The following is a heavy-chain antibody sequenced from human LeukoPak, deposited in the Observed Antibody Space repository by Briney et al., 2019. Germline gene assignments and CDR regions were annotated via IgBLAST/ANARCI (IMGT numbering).Heavy chain of an antibody. D-gene: IGHD4-23*01. Sequence: GGSLRLSCAASGFTLSSFGMVWVRQAPGKGLEWVSSISSDSRYIYYADSLKGRFTISRDNAKNSLYLQRNSLRAEDTAVYYCATDYAGNSLWYYYGLGVWGQGTTVTVSS. V-gene: IGHV3-21*01. CDR3: ATDYAGNSLWYYYGLGV. CDR1: GFTLSSFG. J-gene: IGHJ6*02. CDR2: ISSDSRYI.